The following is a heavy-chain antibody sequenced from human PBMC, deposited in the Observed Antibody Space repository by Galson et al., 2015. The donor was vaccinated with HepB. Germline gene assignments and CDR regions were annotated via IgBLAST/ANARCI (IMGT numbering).Heavy chain of an antibody. CDR3: ATDTVTTSYFDY. J-gene: IGHJ4*02. Sequence: LRLSCAASGFSFSTHGMSWVRQAPGKGLEWVAVISNDGSNKYYADSVKGRFTISRDNSKNTLHLQLNSLRAEDSAVYYCATDTVTTSYFDYWGQGTLVTVSS. D-gene: IGHD4-11*01. CDR1: GFSFSTHG. CDR2: ISNDGSNK. V-gene: IGHV3-30*03.